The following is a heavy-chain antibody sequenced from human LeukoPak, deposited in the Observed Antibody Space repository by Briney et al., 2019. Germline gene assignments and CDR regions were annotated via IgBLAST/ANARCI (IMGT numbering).Heavy chain of an antibody. D-gene: IGHD3-10*01. CDR3: ARDGGDYYGSGSYPPWFDP. V-gene: IGHV3-33*01. CDR1: GFTFSSYG. CDR2: IWYDGSNK. Sequence: GGSLRLSCAASGFTFSSYGMHWVRQAPGKGLEWVAVIWYDGSNKYYADSVKGRLTISRDNSKNTLYLQMNSLRAEDTAVYYCARDGGDYYGSGSYPPWFDPWGQGTLVTVSS. J-gene: IGHJ5*02.